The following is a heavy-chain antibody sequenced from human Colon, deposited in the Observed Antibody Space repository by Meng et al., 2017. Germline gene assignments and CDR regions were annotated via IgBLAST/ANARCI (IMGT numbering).Heavy chain of an antibody. CDR1: GYTFTTYA. V-gene: IGHV7-4-1*02. D-gene: IGHD2/OR15-2a*01. Sequence: ASVKVSCKASGYTFTTYAMNWVRQAPGQGLEWMGWITTNTGNPTYAQGFTGRFVFSLDTSVSTAFLQISSLKAEDTAVYYCARDETRLPSNTYYYTPDAFDIWGLGTMVTVSS. J-gene: IGHJ3*02. CDR3: ARDETRLPSNTYYYTPDAFDI. CDR2: ITTNTGNP.